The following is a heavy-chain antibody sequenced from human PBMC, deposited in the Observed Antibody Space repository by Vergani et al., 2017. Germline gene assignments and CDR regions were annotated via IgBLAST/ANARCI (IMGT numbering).Heavy chain of an antibody. J-gene: IGHJ4*02. Sequence: VQLLESGGGLVQPGGSLRLSCAASGFTFSSYSMNWVRKAPGKGLEWVSSISSSSSYIYYADSVKGRFTISRDNAKNSLYLQMNSLRAEDTAVYYCARGHYDSSGHNLPLGYWGQGTLVTVSS. D-gene: IGHD3-22*01. V-gene: IGHV3-21*02. CDR3: ARGHYDSSGHNLPLGY. CDR2: ISSSSSYI. CDR1: GFTFSSYS.